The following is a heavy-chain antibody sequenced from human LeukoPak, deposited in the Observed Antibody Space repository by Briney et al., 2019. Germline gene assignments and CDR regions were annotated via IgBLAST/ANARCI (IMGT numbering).Heavy chain of an antibody. CDR3: AKGVQWEAPWFDP. CDR1: GFTFSTYA. D-gene: IGHD1-26*01. V-gene: IGHV3-23*01. CDR2: IRGNGDST. Sequence: GGSLRLSCVASGFTFSTYAMSWVRQGPGKGLEWVSTIRGNGDSTYYADSVKGRFTISRDNSKNTLYLQMSSLRAEDTALYYCAKGVQWEAPWFDPWGQGTLVTVSS. J-gene: IGHJ5*02.